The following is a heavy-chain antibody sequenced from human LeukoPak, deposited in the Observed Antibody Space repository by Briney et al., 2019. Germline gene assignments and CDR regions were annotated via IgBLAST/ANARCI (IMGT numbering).Heavy chain of an antibody. Sequence: ASVKVSCKASGGTFSSYAISWVRQAPGQGLEWMGWINAYNGNTYYAQKLQGRVTMTTDTSTSTAYMELRSLRSDDTAVYYCARDGEGDSSCDYWGQGTLVTVSS. J-gene: IGHJ4*02. V-gene: IGHV1-18*01. D-gene: IGHD5-18*01. CDR3: ARDGEGDSSCDY. CDR2: INAYNGNT. CDR1: GGTFSSYA.